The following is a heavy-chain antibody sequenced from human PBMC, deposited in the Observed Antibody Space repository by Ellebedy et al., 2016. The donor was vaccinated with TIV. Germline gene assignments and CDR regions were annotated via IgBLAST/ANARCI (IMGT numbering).Heavy chain of an antibody. V-gene: IGHV4-39*01. D-gene: IGHD3-10*02. CDR2: ICYRVNT. CDR3: ASLDVAVANWFDP. Sequence: MPGGSLRLSCNVSGASIDSGRYCRAWIRQSPGKGREWHGNICYRVNTYYNPSLQSRRILSADTSKNLFSLQLRSVTAADTAVYYFASLDVAVANWFDPWGHGTLATVSS. J-gene: IGHJ5*02. CDR1: GASIDSGRYC.